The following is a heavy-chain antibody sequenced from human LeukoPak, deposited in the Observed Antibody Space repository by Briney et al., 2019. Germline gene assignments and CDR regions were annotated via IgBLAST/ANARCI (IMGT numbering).Heavy chain of an antibody. CDR1: GLTFGSYE. Sequence: GGSLTLSCEASGLTFGSYEMTWVRQAPGKGLEWLSYISTSGSIIVYADSVRGRFTVSRGNAKNSLYLQMNSLRAVDTAVYYCAKDDGWVQYANWGQGTLVTVSS. V-gene: IGHV3-48*03. J-gene: IGHJ4*02. CDR2: ISTSGSII. CDR3: AKDDGWVQYAN. D-gene: IGHD5-24*01.